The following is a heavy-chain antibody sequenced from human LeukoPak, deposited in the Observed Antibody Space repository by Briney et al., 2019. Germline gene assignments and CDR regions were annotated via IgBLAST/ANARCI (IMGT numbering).Heavy chain of an antibody. CDR1: AFTFSTYN. J-gene: IGHJ3*02. CDR3: ARTGLANAFDI. D-gene: IGHD6-19*01. Sequence: SGGSLRLSCAASAFTFSTYNMNWVRQAPGKGLEWVSSISTRSSYIFYADSVKGRFTISRDNAKASVYLQMNSLRAEDTAVYYCARTGLANAFDIWGQGTMVTVSS. V-gene: IGHV3-21*01. CDR2: ISTRSSYI.